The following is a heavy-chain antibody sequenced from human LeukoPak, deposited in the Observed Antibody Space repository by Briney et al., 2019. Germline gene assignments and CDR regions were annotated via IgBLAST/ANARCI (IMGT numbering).Heavy chain of an antibody. Sequence: GASVKVSCKASGYTFTSYGISGVRQAPGQGLEWMGWISAYNGNKNYVQKLQGRVTITTDTSTSTAYMELRSLRSDDTAVYYCARETYDFWSGHWGQGTLVTVSS. CDR1: GYTFTSYG. J-gene: IGHJ4*02. CDR3: ARETYDFWSGH. D-gene: IGHD3-3*01. CDR2: ISAYNGNK. V-gene: IGHV1-18*01.